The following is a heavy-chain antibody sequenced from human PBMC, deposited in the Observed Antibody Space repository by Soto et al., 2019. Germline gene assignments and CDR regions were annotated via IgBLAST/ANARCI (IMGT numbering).Heavy chain of an antibody. J-gene: IGHJ4*02. Sequence: QVQLQESGPGLVKPSETLSLTCSVSGDSISRYYWSWIRQPPGKGLEWIGYIYHTGSTNNDPSLKSRVTXXVXTXMNQFSLKLRSVTAADTAVYYCARGSAAPTRTPFDYWGQGTLVTVSS. V-gene: IGHV4-59*01. D-gene: IGHD6-6*01. CDR3: ARGSAAPTRTPFDY. CDR1: GDSISRYY. CDR2: IYHTGST.